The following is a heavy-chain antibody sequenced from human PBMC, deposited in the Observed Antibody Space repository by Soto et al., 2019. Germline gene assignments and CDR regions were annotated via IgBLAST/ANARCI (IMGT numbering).Heavy chain of an antibody. CDR2: ISSSSSYI. V-gene: IGHV3-21*01. Sequence: EVQLVESGGGLVKPGGSLRLSCAASGFTFSSYSMNWVRQAPGKGLEWVSSISSSSSYIYYADSVKGRFTISRDNAKNSLYLQMNSLRAEDTAVYYCARDPTGVVVVTPPWGYYGMDVWGQGTTVTVSS. D-gene: IGHD3-22*01. CDR3: ARDPTGVVVVTPPWGYYGMDV. CDR1: GFTFSSYS. J-gene: IGHJ6*02.